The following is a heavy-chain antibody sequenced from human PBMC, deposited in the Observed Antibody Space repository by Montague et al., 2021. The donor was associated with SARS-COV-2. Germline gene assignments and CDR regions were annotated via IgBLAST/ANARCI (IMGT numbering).Heavy chain of an antibody. CDR1: GGPFSSTSFY. CDR3: ARPRPGGPNNWFDT. Sequence: SETLSLTCSVSGGPFSSTSFYWGWIRQSPGKGLEWVANFYYNGITYYXXXLKSRVTLSVDPSTNQFFLKLTSVTAADTAVYYCARPRPGGPNNWFDTWGQGILVTVSS. CDR2: FYYNGIT. V-gene: IGHV4-39*01. D-gene: IGHD6-6*01. J-gene: IGHJ5*02.